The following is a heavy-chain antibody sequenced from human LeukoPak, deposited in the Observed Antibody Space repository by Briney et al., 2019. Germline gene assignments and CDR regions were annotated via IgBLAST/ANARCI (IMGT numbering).Heavy chain of an antibody. CDR2: ISAYNGNT. D-gene: IGHD2-21*02. V-gene: IGHV1-18*01. J-gene: IGHJ4*02. Sequence: GASVKVSCKASGYTFTSYGISWVRQAPGQGLEWMGWISAYNGNTNYAQKLQGRVTMTTDTSTSTAYMELRSLRSDDTAVYYCAREVVAYCGGDCYLAGCWGQGTLVTVSS. CDR1: GYTFTSYG. CDR3: AREVVAYCGGDCYLAGC.